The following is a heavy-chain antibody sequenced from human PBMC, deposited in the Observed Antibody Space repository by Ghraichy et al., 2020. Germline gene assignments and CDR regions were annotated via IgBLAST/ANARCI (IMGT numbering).Heavy chain of an antibody. D-gene: IGHD1-26*01. CDR3: ARHIEGELRGDYYFDY. CDR1: GGSISSSSYY. J-gene: IGHJ4*02. V-gene: IGHV4-39*01. CDR2: IYYSGST. Sequence: SETLSLTCTVSGGSISSSSYYWGWIRQPPGKGLEWIGSIYYSGSTYYNPSLKSRVTISVDTSKNQFSLKLSSVTAADTAVYYCARHIEGELRGDYYFDYWGQGTLVTVSS.